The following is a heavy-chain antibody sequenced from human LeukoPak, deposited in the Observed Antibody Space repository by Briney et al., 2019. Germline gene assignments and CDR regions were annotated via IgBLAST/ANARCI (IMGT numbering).Heavy chain of an antibody. V-gene: IGHV3-9*01. D-gene: IGHD3-3*01. Sequence: GGSLRLSCAASGFTFDDYAMHWVRQAPGKGLEWVSGISWNSGSIGYADSVKGRFTISRDNAKNSLYLQMNSLRAEDTALYYCAKGLRITIFGVVHYGMDVWGQGTTVTVSS. CDR1: GFTFDDYA. J-gene: IGHJ6*02. CDR2: ISWNSGSI. CDR3: AKGLRITIFGVVHYGMDV.